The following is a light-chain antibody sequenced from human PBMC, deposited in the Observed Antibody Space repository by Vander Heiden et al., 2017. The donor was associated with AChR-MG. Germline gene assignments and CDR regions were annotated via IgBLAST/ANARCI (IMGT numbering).Light chain of an antibody. CDR1: QGISSY. CDR3: QQYDSYPHL. CDR2: AAS. J-gene: IGKJ1*01. Sequence: AIRMTQSPSSFSASTGDRVTITCRASQGISSYLAWYQQKPGKAPKLLIYAASTLQSGVPSRFSGSGSGTDFTLTISCLQSEDFATYYCQQYDSYPHLFGQGTKVEIK. V-gene: IGKV1-8*01.